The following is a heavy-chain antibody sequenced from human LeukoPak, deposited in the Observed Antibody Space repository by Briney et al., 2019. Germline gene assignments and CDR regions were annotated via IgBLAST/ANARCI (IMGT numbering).Heavy chain of an antibody. V-gene: IGHV1-69*13. CDR1: GGTFSSYA. J-gene: IGHJ6*02. D-gene: IGHD3-3*01. Sequence: GASVKVSCKASGGTFSSYAISWVRLAPGQGLEWMGGIIPIFGTANYAQKFQGRVTITADESTSTAYMELSSLRSEDTAVYYCARERGDDFWSGYYWAYGMDVWGQGTTVTVSS. CDR2: IIPIFGTA. CDR3: ARERGDDFWSGYYWAYGMDV.